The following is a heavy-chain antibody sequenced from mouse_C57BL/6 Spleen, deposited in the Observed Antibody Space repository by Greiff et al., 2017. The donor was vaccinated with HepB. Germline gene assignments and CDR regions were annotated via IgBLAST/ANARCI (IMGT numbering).Heavy chain of an antibody. CDR3: ARNEVLRSYAMDY. CDR2: IWSGGST. D-gene: IGHD1-1*01. V-gene: IGHV2-2*01. J-gene: IGHJ4*01. Sequence: VMLVESGPGLVQPSQSLSITCTVSGFSLTSYGVHWVRQSPGKGLEWLGVIWSGGSTDYNAAFISRLSISKDNSNSQVFFKMNSLQADDTAIYYCARNEVLRSYAMDYWGQGTSVTVSS. CDR1: GFSLTSYG.